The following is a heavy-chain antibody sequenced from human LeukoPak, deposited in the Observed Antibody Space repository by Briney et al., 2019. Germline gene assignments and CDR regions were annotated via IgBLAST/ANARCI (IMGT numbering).Heavy chain of an antibody. CDR1: GGSVSSGNSY. CDR3: ARTHYDFWSGPVNAFDI. D-gene: IGHD3-3*01. V-gene: IGHV4-61*01. Sequence: SETLSLTCTVSGGSVSSGNSYWSWIRQPPGKGLECIGYIYYSGSTNYNPFLKSRVTISVDTSKNQFSLKLSSVTAADTAVYYCARTHYDFWSGPVNAFDIWGQGTMVTVSS. J-gene: IGHJ3*02. CDR2: IYYSGST.